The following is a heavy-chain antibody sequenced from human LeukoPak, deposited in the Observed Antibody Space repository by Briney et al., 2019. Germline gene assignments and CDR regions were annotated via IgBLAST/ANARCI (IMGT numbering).Heavy chain of an antibody. D-gene: IGHD3-10*01. CDR3: ARCPLVRGVILPWFDP. J-gene: IGHJ5*02. Sequence: SETLSLTRTVSLDSTTSNFWSWVRQPPGKGLEWIGEIHRSGSPNYNPSLQSRVTISVDTSKNQFSLKLSSVTAADTAVYYCARCPLVRGVILPWFDPWGQGTLVTVSS. CDR1: LDSTTSNF. CDR2: IHRSGSP. V-gene: IGHV4-4*09.